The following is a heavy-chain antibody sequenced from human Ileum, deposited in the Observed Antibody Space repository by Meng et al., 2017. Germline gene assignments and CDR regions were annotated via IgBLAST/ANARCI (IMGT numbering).Heavy chain of an antibody. CDR3: ARHDYGDPTAAFDY. V-gene: IGHV4-4*02. Sequence: GQSEESGPGLVKPSGTLSLTCAVSGASISTSNLWNWVRQPPGKGLEWIGEIHHSGTTNYNPSLKSRVTISLDKSKNQFSLELRSVTAADTAVYYCARHDYGDPTAAFDYWGQGTLVTVSS. D-gene: IGHD4-17*01. J-gene: IGHJ4*02. CDR1: GASISTSNL. CDR2: IHHSGTT.